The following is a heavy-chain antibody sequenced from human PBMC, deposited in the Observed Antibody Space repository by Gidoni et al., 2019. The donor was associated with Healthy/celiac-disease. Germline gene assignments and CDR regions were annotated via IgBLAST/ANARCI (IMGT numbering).Heavy chain of an antibody. Sequence: SGSTIYYADSVKGRFTISRDNAKNSLYLQMNSLRAEDTAVYYCAREDRDWNYGYYYYGMDVWGQGTTVTVSS. D-gene: IGHD1-7*01. CDR3: AREDRDWNYGYYYYGMDV. V-gene: IGHV3-11*01. CDR2: SGSTI. J-gene: IGHJ6*02.